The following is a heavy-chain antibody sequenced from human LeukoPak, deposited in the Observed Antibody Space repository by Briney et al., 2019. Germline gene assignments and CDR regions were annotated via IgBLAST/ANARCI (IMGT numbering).Heavy chain of an antibody. CDR3: ARETPRGSHDY. CDR1: GGSINNYY. CDR2: IYSSGST. J-gene: IGHJ4*02. V-gene: IGHV4-4*07. Sequence: SETLSLTCTVSGGSINNYYWSWIRQPAGKGLEWIGRIYSSGSTDYNPSHKSRVTVSLDTSKQQFSLKLNSVTAADTAVYYCARETPRGSHDYWGLGTLVTVSS. D-gene: IGHD3-10*01.